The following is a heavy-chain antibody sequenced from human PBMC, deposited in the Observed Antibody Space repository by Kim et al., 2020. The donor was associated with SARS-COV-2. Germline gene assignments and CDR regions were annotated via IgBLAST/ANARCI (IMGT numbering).Heavy chain of an antibody. CDR3: AKDLGDIVVPWGYNWVDP. CDR1: GFTFSSYA. V-gene: IGHV3-23*01. CDR2: ISGSGGST. Sequence: GGSLRLSCAASGFTFSSYAMSWVRQAPGKGLEWVSAISGSGGSTYYADSVKGRFTISRDNSKNTLYLQMNSLRAEDTAVYYCAKDLGDIVVPWGYNWVDPWGQGSPVTLSS. D-gene: IGHD2-2*01. J-gene: IGHJ5*02.